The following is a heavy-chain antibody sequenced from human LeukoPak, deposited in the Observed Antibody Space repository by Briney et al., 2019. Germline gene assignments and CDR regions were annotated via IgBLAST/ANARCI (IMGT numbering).Heavy chain of an antibody. CDR1: GFSFSNAW. D-gene: IGHD5-18*01. V-gene: IGHV3-15*01. J-gene: IGHJ4*02. CDR3: TTDRSYGYFDY. Sequence: GGSLRLSCAASGFSFSNAWMSWVRQAPGKGLEWVGHIKSKTDGGTTDYAAPVKGRSIISRDDSKNTLYLQMNSLKTEDTAVYYCTTDRSYGYFDYWGQGTLVTVSS. CDR2: IKSKTDGGTT.